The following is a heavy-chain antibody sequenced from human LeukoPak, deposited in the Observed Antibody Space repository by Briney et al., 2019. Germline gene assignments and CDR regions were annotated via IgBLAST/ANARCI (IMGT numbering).Heavy chain of an antibody. D-gene: IGHD3-16*01. Sequence: GSLRLSWGASGFTFSSYSINLVRQAPGKGLEWVSSISSSSSYKYYADSVKGRFTISRDNAKNSLYLQMNSLRAEDTAVYYCARSLGGENDYWGQGTLVTVSS. CDR2: ISSSSSYK. CDR3: ARSLGGENDY. CDR1: GFTFSSYS. J-gene: IGHJ4*02. V-gene: IGHV3-21*01.